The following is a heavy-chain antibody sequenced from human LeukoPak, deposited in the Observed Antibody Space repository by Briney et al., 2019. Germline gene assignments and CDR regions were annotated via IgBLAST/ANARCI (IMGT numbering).Heavy chain of an antibody. Sequence: GASVKVSCKASGYTFTSYAMHWVRQAPGQRLEWMGWINAGNGNTKYSQKFQGRVTTTRDTSASTAYMELSSLRSEDTAVYYCARDREYYDILTVPHGQGRLMDVWGQGTTVTVSS. D-gene: IGHD3-9*01. CDR1: GYTFTSYA. V-gene: IGHV1-3*01. CDR3: ARDREYYDILTVPHGQGRLMDV. J-gene: IGHJ6*02. CDR2: INAGNGNT.